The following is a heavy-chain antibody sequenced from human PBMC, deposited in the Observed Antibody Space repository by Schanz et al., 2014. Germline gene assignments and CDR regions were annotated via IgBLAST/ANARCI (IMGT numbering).Heavy chain of an antibody. CDR3: AREFYDFWGGHYYYYMDL. D-gene: IGHD3-3*01. CDR1: GFTFRSYA. J-gene: IGHJ6*03. CDR2: VSASGGGP. V-gene: IGHV3-23*01. Sequence: EVQLLESGGGLVQPGGSLRLSCIGSGFTFRSYALGWVRQAPGKGLEWVSLVSASGGGPFYADSVKGRFTISRDNAKNTLYLQMNSLTDEDTAVYYCAREFYDFWGGHYYYYMDLWGKGTTVAVSS.